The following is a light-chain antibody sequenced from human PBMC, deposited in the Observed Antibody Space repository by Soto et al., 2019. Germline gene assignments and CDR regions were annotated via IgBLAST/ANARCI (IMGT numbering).Light chain of an antibody. V-gene: IGLV2-23*01. CDR2: EGS. CDR3: CSYAASTTWV. J-gene: IGLJ3*02. Sequence: QSALTQPASVSGSPGQSITISCAGTSSDVGRYNLVSWFQQHPGKAPKLMIYEGSKRPSGVSNRFSGSKSGNTASLTISGLQAEDEADYYCCSYAASTTWVFGGGTKLTV. CDR1: SSDVGRYNL.